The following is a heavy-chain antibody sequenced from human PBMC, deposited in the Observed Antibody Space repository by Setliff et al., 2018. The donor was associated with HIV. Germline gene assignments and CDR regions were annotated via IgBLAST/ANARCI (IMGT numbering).Heavy chain of an antibody. CDR2: INPSGDST. J-gene: IGHJ4*02. CDR3: ARKYSYGYGQGFDY. V-gene: IGHV1-46*01. Sequence: ASVKVSCKASGYTFTGYYMHWVRQAPGQGLEWMGIINPSGDSTSYAQKLLGRVTMTRDTSTSTVYMELSSLRSEDTAAYYCARKYSYGYGQGFDYWGQGTLVTVSS. D-gene: IGHD5-18*01. CDR1: GYTFTGYY.